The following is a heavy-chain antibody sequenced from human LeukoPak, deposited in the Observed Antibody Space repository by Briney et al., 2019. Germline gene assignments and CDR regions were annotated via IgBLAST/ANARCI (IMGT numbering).Heavy chain of an antibody. Sequence: PSQTLSLTCTVSGGSISSGSYYWSWIRQPAGKGLEWIGRIYTSGTTNYNPSLKSRVTISVDTSKNQFSLKLSSVTAADTAVYYRARRYSSGSGGYYYGMDVWGQGTTVTVSS. V-gene: IGHV4-61*02. CDR3: ARRYSSGSGGYYYGMDV. CDR2: IYTSGTT. CDR1: GGSISSGSYY. D-gene: IGHD6-19*01. J-gene: IGHJ6*02.